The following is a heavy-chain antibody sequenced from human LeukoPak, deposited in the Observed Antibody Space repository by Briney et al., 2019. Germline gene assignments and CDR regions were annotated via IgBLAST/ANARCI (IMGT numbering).Heavy chain of an antibody. J-gene: IGHJ4*02. Sequence: PGGSLRLSCAASGFTFSDFYMTWVRQAPGKGLEWVSYISSSSSTIYYADSVKGRFTISRDNPTNSLYLQINSLRAEDTALYYCGRLARNAWYAVDYWGQGTLVTVSS. CDR3: GRLARNAWYAVDY. V-gene: IGHV3-11*04. D-gene: IGHD6-19*01. CDR2: ISSSSSTI. CDR1: GFTFSDFY.